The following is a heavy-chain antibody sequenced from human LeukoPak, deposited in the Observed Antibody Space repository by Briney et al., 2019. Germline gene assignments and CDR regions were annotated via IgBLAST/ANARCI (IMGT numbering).Heavy chain of an antibody. V-gene: IGHV1-8*01. CDR3: ATHAAVVAATRTHYFYYGMDV. Sequence: ASVKVSCKASGYTFTSYDLISVRQASAQGLEWMGWMNPNRGNRGYEQKFQGRVTMTRKTSISTAYMELSSLRSEDTAVYYCATHAAVVAATRTHYFYYGMDVWGQGTTVSVSS. CDR2: MNPNRGNR. CDR1: GYTFTSYD. D-gene: IGHD2-15*01. J-gene: IGHJ6*02.